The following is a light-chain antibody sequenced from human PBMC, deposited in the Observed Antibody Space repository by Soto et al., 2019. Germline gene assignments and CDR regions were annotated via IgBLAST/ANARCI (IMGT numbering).Light chain of an antibody. CDR1: SGHNTYA. Sequence: QPVLTQSPSASASLGASVKLTCTLSSGHNTYAIAWHQQQPDKGPRYLMKVNSDGSHIKGDGIPDRFSGSSSGAERYLTISSLQSEDEADYYCQTWATGIQGLFGNGTKLTVL. J-gene: IGLJ1*01. V-gene: IGLV4-69*01. CDR2: VNSDGSH. CDR3: QTWATGIQGL.